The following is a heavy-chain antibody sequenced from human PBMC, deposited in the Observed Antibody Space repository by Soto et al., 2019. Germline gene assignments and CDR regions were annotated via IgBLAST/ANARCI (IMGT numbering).Heavy chain of an antibody. CDR3: ARGIATGQLDP. CDR2: INPDNGNT. Sequence: QVQLVQSGAEVKKPGASVKISCKASGYTFTRYTMNWVRQAPGQRLEWMGWINPDNGNTKSSQKFQDRVIITRDTSASTAYMDLSSLTSEDTAVYYGARGIATGQLDPWGQGTLVTVSS. V-gene: IGHV1-3*01. CDR1: GYTFTRYT. J-gene: IGHJ5*02. D-gene: IGHD2-2*01.